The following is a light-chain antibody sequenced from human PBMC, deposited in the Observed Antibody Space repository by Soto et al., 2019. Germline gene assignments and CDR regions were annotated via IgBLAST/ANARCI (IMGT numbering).Light chain of an antibody. Sequence: DIQMTQSPSTLSASVGDRVTITCRASQRISNWLAWYQQKPGKAPKLVIYRASTLESGVPSRFSGSGSGTEFTLTISSLQLDDFATYFCQQYNSYSGTFGPGTKVDSK. J-gene: IGKJ3*01. V-gene: IGKV1-5*03. CDR3: QQYNSYSGT. CDR1: QRISNW. CDR2: RAS.